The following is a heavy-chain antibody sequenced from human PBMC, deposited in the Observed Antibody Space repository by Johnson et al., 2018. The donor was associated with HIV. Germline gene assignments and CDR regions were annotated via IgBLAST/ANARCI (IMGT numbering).Heavy chain of an antibody. D-gene: IGHD3-3*01. Sequence: VQLVESGGGLVKPGGSLRLSCAASGFTFRSYGMSWVRQAPGKGLEWVSGISGSGGDTYYADSVKGRFTISRDNSKNTFYLQMNSLRGEDTAVYYCAKGITIFAVKSAFDIWGQGTMVTVSS. CDR1: GFTFRSYG. V-gene: IGHV3-23*04. J-gene: IGHJ3*02. CDR2: ISGSGGDT. CDR3: AKGITIFAVKSAFDI.